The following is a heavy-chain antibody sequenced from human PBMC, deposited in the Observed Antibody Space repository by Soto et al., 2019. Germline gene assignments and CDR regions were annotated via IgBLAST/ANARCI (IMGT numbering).Heavy chain of an antibody. Sequence: QVQLVQSGAEVKKTGSLVKVSCKASGSTFSSYAISWVRQAPGQGLEWMGGIIPIFGTANYAQKFQGRVTITADESTSTAYMELSSLRSEDTAVYYCAVGYSGYDLNYYYGMDVWGQGTTVTVSS. CDR1: GSTFSSYA. CDR2: IIPIFGTA. V-gene: IGHV1-69*01. D-gene: IGHD5-12*01. J-gene: IGHJ6*02. CDR3: AVGYSGYDLNYYYGMDV.